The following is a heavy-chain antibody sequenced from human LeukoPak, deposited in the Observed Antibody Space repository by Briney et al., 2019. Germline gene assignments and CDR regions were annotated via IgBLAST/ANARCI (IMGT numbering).Heavy chain of an antibody. J-gene: IGHJ4*02. CDR2: INPNSGGT. D-gene: IGHD7-27*01. CDR3: ARGPHWDPHFDY. CDR1: GYTFTSYG. Sequence: ASVKVSCKASGYTFTSYGISWVRQAPGQGLEWMGWINPNSGGTNSAQKFQGRVTMTRDTSISTAYMELTRLRSDDTAVYYCARGPHWDPHFDYWGQGTLVTVSS. V-gene: IGHV1-2*02.